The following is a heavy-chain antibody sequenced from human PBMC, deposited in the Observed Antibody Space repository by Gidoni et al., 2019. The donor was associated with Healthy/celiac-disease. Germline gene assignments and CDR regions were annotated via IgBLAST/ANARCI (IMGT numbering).Heavy chain of an antibody. J-gene: IGHJ6*02. CDR1: GGSFSGYY. CDR3: AREWIGGKGGMDV. V-gene: IGHV4-34*01. D-gene: IGHD2-15*01. Sequence: QVQLQQWGAGLLKPSETLSLTCAVYGGSFSGYYWSWIRQPPGKGLEWIVEINHSGSTNYNPSLKSRVTISVDTSKNQFSLKLSSVTAADTAVYYCAREWIGGKGGMDVWGQGTTVTVSS. CDR2: INHSGST.